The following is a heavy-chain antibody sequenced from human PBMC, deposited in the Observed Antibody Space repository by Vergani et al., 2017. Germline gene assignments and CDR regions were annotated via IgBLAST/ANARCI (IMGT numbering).Heavy chain of an antibody. CDR3: AKFPNSLMASRPFDM. CDR2: IRSYMLGDGGTR. J-gene: IGHJ3*02. V-gene: IGHV3-49*03. CDR1: GFTTGDYV. Sequence: EAQLAESGGGLVQPGQSLRLSCTASGFTTGDYVMSWFRQAPGKGLEWVGLIRSYMLGDGGTREYAASVKGRFTISIDDSRGTVYLQMDSLRPEDTALYYCAKFPNSLMASRPFDMWGQGTTVTVSS. D-gene: IGHD6-6*01.